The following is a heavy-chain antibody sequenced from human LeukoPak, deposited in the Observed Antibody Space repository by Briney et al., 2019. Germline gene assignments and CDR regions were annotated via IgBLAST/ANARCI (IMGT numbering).Heavy chain of an antibody. V-gene: IGHV3-23*01. CDR2: ISTGSGST. D-gene: IGHD1-20*01. CDR3: AKGGFNYYFDY. J-gene: IGHJ4*02. Sequence: PGGSLRLSCAASGFTFSSYAMSWVRQAPGKGLEWVSSISTGSGSTFYADSVKGRFTISRDNSKNTLYLQMNSLRAEDTAVYYCAKGGFNYYFDYWGQGVLVTVSS. CDR1: GFTFSSYA.